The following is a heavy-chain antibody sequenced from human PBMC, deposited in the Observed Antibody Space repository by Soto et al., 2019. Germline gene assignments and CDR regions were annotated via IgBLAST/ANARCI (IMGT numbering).Heavy chain of an antibody. V-gene: IGHV3-23*01. CDR1: GFTFSSYA. J-gene: IGHJ5*02. CDR3: GNQQTSSTGWYGNWFDP. CDR2: ISGSGGST. Sequence: EVQLLESGGGLVQPGGSLRLSCAASGFTFSSYAMSWVRQAPGKGLEWVSAISGSGGSTYYADSVKGRVTISRDNSKNTLYLQMNSLRDEDTAVYYCGNQQTSSTGWYGNWFDPWGQGTLVTVSS. D-gene: IGHD6-19*01.